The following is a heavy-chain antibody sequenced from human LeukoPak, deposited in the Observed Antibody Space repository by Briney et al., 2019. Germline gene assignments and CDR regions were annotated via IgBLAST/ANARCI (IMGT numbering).Heavy chain of an antibody. CDR1: GYSISSSYY. V-gene: IGHV4-4*07. J-gene: IGHJ3*02. CDR3: ARVSADLDAFDI. CDR2: IYTSGST. Sequence: SETLSLTCTVSGYSISSSYYWSWIRQPAGKGLEWIGRIYTSGSTNYNPSLKSRVTMSVDTSKNQFSLKLSSVTAADTAVYYCARVSADLDAFDIWGQGTMVTVSS. D-gene: IGHD6-19*01.